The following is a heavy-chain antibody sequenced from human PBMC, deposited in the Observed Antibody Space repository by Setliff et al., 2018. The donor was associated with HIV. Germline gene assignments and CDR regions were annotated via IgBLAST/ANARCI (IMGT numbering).Heavy chain of an antibody. Sequence: PSETLSLTCTVSGGSISSGSYYWSWIRQPAGKELEWIGHIYTSGSTTYNASLKSRVNISVDTSKNQFSLKLSSVTAADTAVYYCARANFWSGYYGYWGQGTLVTVSS. CDR3: ARANFWSGYYGY. CDR1: GGSISSGSYY. CDR2: IYTSGST. J-gene: IGHJ4*02. V-gene: IGHV4-61*09. D-gene: IGHD3-3*01.